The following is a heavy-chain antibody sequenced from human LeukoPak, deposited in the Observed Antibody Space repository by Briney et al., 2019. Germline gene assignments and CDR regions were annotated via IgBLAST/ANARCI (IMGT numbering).Heavy chain of an antibody. J-gene: IGHJ3*02. Sequence: SETLSLTCTVSGYSISSGYYWGWLRQPPGKGLEWTGSIYHSGSNYYNPSLKSRVTISVDTSKNKFSLKLSSVTAADTAVYYCARSHDSSGYPGAFDIWGQGTMVTVSS. CDR3: ARSHDSSGYPGAFDI. D-gene: IGHD3-22*01. V-gene: IGHV4-38-2*02. CDR2: IYHSGSN. CDR1: GYSISSGYY.